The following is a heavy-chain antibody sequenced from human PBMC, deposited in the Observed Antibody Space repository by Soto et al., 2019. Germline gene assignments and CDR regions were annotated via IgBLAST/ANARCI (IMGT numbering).Heavy chain of an antibody. D-gene: IGHD3-9*01. J-gene: IGHJ6*02. CDR2: IIGSGGST. CDR3: AKVVKYDVLTGYYKGPDYYGMDV. CDR1: GCAFRSYS. V-gene: IGHV3-23*01. Sequence: VGALILSCSISGCAFRSYSMSWVCQAPGKGLEWVSLIIGSGGSTHYADSVEGRFTISRDNSKNTLYLEMDSLRAEDTAVYYCAKVVKYDVLTGYYKGPDYYGMDVWGQGTTVTVSS.